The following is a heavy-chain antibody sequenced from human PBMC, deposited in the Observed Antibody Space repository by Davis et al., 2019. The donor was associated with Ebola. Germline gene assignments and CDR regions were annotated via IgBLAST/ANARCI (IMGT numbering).Heavy chain of an antibody. CDR3: AKSGLSFGVVKYHYGMDV. Sequence: PGGSLRLSCEASGFTFSSYAMSWVRQAPGKGLEWVSGISGSGGFTYYTDSVKGRFTTSRDNSKKTVYLQMNTLTAEDTAVYYCAKSGLSFGVVKYHYGMDVWGKGTTVTVSS. D-gene: IGHD3-3*01. V-gene: IGHV3-23*01. CDR2: ISGSGGFT. CDR1: GFTFSSYA. J-gene: IGHJ6*04.